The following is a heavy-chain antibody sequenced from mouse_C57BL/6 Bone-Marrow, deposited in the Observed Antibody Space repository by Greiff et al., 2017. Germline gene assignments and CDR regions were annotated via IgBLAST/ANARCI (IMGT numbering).Heavy chain of an antibody. CDR2: MHPNGGSP. Sequence: QVQLQQPGAELVKPGASVKLSCKASGYTFTNYWMHWVKQRPGQGLEWIGMMHPNGGSPDYNEKFKSEATLSVDKSSRTAYMELSSLTSEDSAVYDCERSYDYVDYTKAYWGQGTSVTVSS. D-gene: IGHD2-4*01. J-gene: IGHJ4*01. CDR3: ERSYDYVDYTKAY. V-gene: IGHV1-64*01. CDR1: GYTFTNYW.